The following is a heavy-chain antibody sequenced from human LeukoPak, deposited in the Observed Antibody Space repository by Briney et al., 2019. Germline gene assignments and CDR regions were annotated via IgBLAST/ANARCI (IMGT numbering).Heavy chain of an antibody. CDR3: AKVTAWYSSSWYLAD. CDR2: IGGNGGRT. J-gene: IGHJ4*02. CDR1: GFTFSSYA. D-gene: IGHD6-13*01. V-gene: IGHV3-23*01. Sequence: GGSLRLSCAASGFTFSSYAMSWVRQAPEKGLEGVSAIGGNGGRTYYADSVRGRFTISRDNSKNTLYLQMKSLRAEDTAVYYCAKVTAWYSSSWYLADWGQGTLVTVSS.